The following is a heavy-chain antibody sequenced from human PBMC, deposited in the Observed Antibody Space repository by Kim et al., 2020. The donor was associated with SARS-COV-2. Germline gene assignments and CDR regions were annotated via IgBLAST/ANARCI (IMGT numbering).Heavy chain of an antibody. V-gene: IGHV1-2*02. J-gene: IGHJ3*02. D-gene: IGHD3-16*01. CDR2: INPKHGDT. CDR3: ARSRYYDKFDI. CDR1: GFTFTSYY. Sequence: ASVKVSCKTSGFTFTSYYFHWVRQAPGQGLEWMGWINPKHGDTNYGQKFQGRITLTRDSSTTTSYMEMTSLRSDDTAVYYCARSRYYDKFDIWGQGTLVTVSA.